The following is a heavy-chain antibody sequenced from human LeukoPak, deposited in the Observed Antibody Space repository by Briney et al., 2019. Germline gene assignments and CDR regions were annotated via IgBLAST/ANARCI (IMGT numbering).Heavy chain of an antibody. CDR3: ARDQVFGVVHHDAFDI. CDR2: IYTSGST. J-gene: IGHJ3*02. D-gene: IGHD3-3*01. V-gene: IGHV4-4*07. CDR1: GGSISSYY. Sequence: KSSETLSLTCTVSGGSISSYYWSWIRQPAGKGLEWIGRIYTSGSTNYNPPLKSRVTISVDKSKNQFSLKLSSVTAADTAVYYCARDQVFGVVHHDAFDIWGQGTMVTVSS.